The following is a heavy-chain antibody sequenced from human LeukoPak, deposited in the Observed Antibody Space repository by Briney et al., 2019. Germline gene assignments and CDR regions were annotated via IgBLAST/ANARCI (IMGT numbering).Heavy chain of an antibody. J-gene: IGHJ4*02. V-gene: IGHV3-7*01. Sequence: PGGSLRLSCAASGFTFSGSWMSWVRQAPGKGLEWVATIEGDGSGKFYVDSVKGQFAISRDDAKSSLFLQMDSLRSEDTAVYYCTKNTHDYWGQGTLVTVSS. D-gene: IGHD1/OR15-1a*01. CDR3: TKNTHDY. CDR1: GFTFSGSW. CDR2: IEGDGSGK.